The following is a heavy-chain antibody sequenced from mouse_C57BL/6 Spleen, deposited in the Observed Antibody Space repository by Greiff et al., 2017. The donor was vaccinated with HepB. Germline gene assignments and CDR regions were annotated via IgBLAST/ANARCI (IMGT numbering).Heavy chain of an antibody. D-gene: IGHD2-10*01. Sequence: DVHLVESGGGLVKPGGSLKLSCAASGFTFSSYAMSWVRQTPEKRLEWVATISDGGSYTYYPDNVKGRFTISRDNAKNNLYLQMSHLKSEDTAMYYCARDSLLSDYFDYWGQGTTLTVSS. CDR1: GFTFSSYA. CDR2: ISDGGSYT. V-gene: IGHV5-4*01. CDR3: ARDSLLSDYFDY. J-gene: IGHJ2*01.